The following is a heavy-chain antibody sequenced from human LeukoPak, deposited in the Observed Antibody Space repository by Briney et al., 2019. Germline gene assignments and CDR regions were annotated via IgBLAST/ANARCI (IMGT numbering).Heavy chain of an antibody. J-gene: IGHJ5*02. CDR1: GFTLSSYW. CDR2: IKQDGSEK. Sequence: SGGSLRLSCAASGFTLSSYWMTWVRQAPGKGPEWVANIKQDGSEKYYVDSVKGRFTISRDNARNSLYLQMNSLRAEDTAVYYCARDIAFGSGWSDHWGQGTLVTVSS. V-gene: IGHV3-7*04. D-gene: IGHD3-16*01. CDR3: ARDIAFGSGWSDH.